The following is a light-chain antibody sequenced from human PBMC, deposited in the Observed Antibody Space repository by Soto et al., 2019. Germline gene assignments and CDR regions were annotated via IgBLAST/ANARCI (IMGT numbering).Light chain of an antibody. CDR1: SSNIGSNT. Sequence: QSVLTQPPSASGTPGQRVTISCSGSSSNIGSNTVNWYQQLPGTAPKLLIYSNNQRPSGVPARFSGSKSGTSASLAISGLQSEDEADYYCAAWDDSLNGFVLFGGGTQLTV. J-gene: IGLJ2*01. CDR3: AAWDDSLNGFVL. CDR2: SNN. V-gene: IGLV1-44*01.